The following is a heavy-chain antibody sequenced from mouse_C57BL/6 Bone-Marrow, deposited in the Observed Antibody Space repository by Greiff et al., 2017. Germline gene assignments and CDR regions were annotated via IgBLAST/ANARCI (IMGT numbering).Heavy chain of an antibody. Sequence: DVQLVESGAELVRPGASVKLSCTASGFNIKDDYMHWVKQRPEQGLEWIGWIDPENGDTEYASKFQGKATITADTSSNTAYLQLSSLTSEDTAVYYCTTWGGSSLGYAMDYWGQGTSVTVSS. D-gene: IGHD1-1*01. CDR3: TTWGGSSLGYAMDY. J-gene: IGHJ4*01. CDR1: GFNIKDDY. CDR2: IDPENGDT. V-gene: IGHV14-4*01.